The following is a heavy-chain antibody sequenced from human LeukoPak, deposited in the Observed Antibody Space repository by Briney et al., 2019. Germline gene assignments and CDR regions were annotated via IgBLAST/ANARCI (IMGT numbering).Heavy chain of an antibody. Sequence: GRSLRLSCVASGFNFSNHGMHWVRQAPGKGLEWVAVISYDGSNKYYADSVKGRFTISRDNSKNTLYLQMNSLRAEDTAVYYCAKDRSSAKDYWGQGTLVTVSS. V-gene: IGHV3-30*18. J-gene: IGHJ4*02. D-gene: IGHD6-13*01. CDR3: AKDRSSAKDY. CDR2: ISYDGSNK. CDR1: GFNFSNHG.